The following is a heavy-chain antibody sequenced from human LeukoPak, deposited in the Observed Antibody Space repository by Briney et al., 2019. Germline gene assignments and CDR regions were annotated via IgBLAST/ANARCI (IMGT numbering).Heavy chain of an antibody. Sequence: SETLSLTCTVSGGSISSYYWSWIRQPPGKGLEWIGYIYYSGSTNYNPSLKSRVTISVDTSKNQFSLKLSSVTAADTAVYYCARHSVDTAMGDYWGQGTLVTVSS. CDR3: ARHSVDTAMGDY. CDR2: IYYSGST. D-gene: IGHD5-18*01. V-gene: IGHV4-59*08. J-gene: IGHJ4*02. CDR1: GGSISSYY.